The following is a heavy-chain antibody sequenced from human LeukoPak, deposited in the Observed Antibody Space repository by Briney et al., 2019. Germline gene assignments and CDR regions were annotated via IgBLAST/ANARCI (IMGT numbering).Heavy chain of an antibody. J-gene: IGHJ4*02. V-gene: IGHV4-39*01. CDR2: IYYSGST. D-gene: IGHD6-13*01. Sequence: SETLSLTCTVSGGSISSSTYYWGWIRQPPGKGLEWIGSIYYSGSTYYNPSLKSRLTISVDESKIQFSLSSVTAADTAVYYCARHSRGPAAGPAFDFWGQGTLVTVSS. CDR1: GGSISSSTYY. CDR3: ARHSRGPAAGPAFDF.